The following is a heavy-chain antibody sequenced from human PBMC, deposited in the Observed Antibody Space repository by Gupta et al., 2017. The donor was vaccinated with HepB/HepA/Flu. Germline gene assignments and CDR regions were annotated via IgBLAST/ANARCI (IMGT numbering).Heavy chain of an antibody. V-gene: IGHV3-21*01. J-gene: IGHJ4*02. CDR2: ISSSSSYI. D-gene: IGHD2-2*02. Sequence: EVQLVESGGGLVKPGGSLRLSCAASGFTFSSYSMNWVRQAPGKGLEWVSSISSSSSYIYYADSVKGRFTISRDNAKNSLYLQMNSLRAEDTAVYYCAREAGDIVVVPAAIRGGFDYWGQGTLVTVSS. CDR1: GFTFSSYS. CDR3: AREAGDIVVVPAAIRGGFDY.